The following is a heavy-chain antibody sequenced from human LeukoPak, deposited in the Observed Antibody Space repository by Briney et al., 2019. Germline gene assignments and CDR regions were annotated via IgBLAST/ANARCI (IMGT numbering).Heavy chain of an antibody. D-gene: IGHD2/OR15-2a*01. J-gene: IGHJ6*03. CDR2: ISYDGSNK. CDR1: GFTFSSYA. Sequence: PGGSLRLSCAASGFTFSSYAMHWVRQAPGKGLEWVAVISYDGSNKYYADSVKGRFTISRDNSKNTLYLQMNSLRAEDTAVYYCARAGFYASWNQYYYYYYMDVWGTGTTVTVSS. V-gene: IGHV3-30-3*01. CDR3: ARAGFYASWNQYYYYYYMDV.